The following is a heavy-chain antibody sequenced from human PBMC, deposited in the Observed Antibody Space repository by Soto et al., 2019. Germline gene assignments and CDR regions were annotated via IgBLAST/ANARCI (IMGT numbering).Heavy chain of an antibody. CDR3: ARIAVAGTLADY. J-gene: IGHJ4*02. D-gene: IGHD6-19*01. CDR2: IIPIFGTA. CDR1: GGTFSSYA. Sequence: GASVKFSCKASGGTFSSYAISWVRQAPGQGLEWMGGIIPIFGTANYAQKFQGRVTITADESTSTAYMELSSLRSEDTAVYYCARIAVAGTLADYWGQGTLVTVSS. V-gene: IGHV1-69*13.